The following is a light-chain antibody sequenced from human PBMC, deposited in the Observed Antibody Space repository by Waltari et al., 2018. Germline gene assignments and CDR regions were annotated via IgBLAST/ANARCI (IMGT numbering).Light chain of an antibody. CDR1: SIDVGSYNL. Sequence: QSALTQPASVSGSPGQSITISCTGTSIDVGSYNLVSWYQQHPGRAPKLMIYEVSERPSGVSNRFSGSKSGNTASLTISGLQAEDEADYYCCSYTGSPHVVFGG. CDR3: CSYTGSPHVV. CDR2: EVS. J-gene: IGLJ2*01. V-gene: IGLV2-23*02.